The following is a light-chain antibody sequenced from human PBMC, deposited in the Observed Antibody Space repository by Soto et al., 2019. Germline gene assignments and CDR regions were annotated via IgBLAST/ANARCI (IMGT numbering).Light chain of an antibody. CDR3: STYTSTSTVL. J-gene: IGLJ2*01. CDR1: SSDVGGYIY. Sequence: QSALTQPASVSGSPGQSITISCTGTSSDVGGYIYVSWYQQHPGKAPKLMIYEFSHRPSGVSNRFSGSKSGNTASLTISGLQAEDEADYYCSTYTSTSTVLFGGGTKLTVL. CDR2: EFS. V-gene: IGLV2-14*01.